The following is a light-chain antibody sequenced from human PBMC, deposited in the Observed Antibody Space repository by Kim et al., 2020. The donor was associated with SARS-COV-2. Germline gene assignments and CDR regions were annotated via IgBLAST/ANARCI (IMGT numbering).Light chain of an antibody. Sequence: SYELTQPSSVSVSPGQTATITCSGDALPHQFAYWYQQKSGQAPVFIIYKNNERPLGIPERFSGSSSGTTVTLTISGVQPEVEADYYCQSADRSGTYMVFGGGTQLTVL. J-gene: IGLJ2*01. V-gene: IGLV3-25*03. CDR3: QSADRSGTYMV. CDR2: KNN. CDR1: ALPHQF.